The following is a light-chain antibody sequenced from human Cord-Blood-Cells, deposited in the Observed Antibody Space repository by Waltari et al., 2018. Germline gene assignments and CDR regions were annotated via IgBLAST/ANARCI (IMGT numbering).Light chain of an antibody. CDR1: SSNIGAGYD. CDR3: QSYDSSLSGSV. Sequence: QSVLTQPPSVSGAPGQRVTISCTGSSSNIGAGYDVHWYQQLPGTAPKLLIYGIFNLPSGVPDRFSGSKSGTSASLAITGLQAEDEADYYCQSYDSSLSGSVFGGGTKLTVL. V-gene: IGLV1-40*01. CDR2: GIF. J-gene: IGLJ3*02.